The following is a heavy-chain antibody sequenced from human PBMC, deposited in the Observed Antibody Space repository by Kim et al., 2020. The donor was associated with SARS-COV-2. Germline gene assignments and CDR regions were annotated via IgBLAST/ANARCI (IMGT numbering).Heavy chain of an antibody. CDR3: ASLYYDTSSYDD. D-gene: IGHD3-22*01. V-gene: IGHV3-48*03. CDR2: M. J-gene: IGHJ4*02. Sequence: MYYADSVNGRFTISRDNAKNSLYLQMNNLRVEDTALYYCASLYYDTSSYDDWGQGTLVTVSS.